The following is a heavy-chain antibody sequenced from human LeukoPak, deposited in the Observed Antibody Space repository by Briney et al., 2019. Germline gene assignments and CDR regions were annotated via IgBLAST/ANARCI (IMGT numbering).Heavy chain of an antibody. V-gene: IGHV3-21*01. D-gene: IGHD1-26*01. Sequence: GGSLRLSCVASGFSFSYYSINWVRQAPGKGLEWVSSVSSSSNHIYYADPVKGRFTISRDNAKNSLYLQMNSLRADDTALYYCATIVPADSYDASDIWGQGTFVTVSS. CDR3: ATIVPADSYDASDI. CDR1: GFSFSYYS. J-gene: IGHJ3*02. CDR2: VSSSSNHI.